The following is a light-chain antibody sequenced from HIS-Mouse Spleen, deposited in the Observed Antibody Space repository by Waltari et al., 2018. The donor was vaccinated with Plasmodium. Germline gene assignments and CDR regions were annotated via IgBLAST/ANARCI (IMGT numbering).Light chain of an antibody. Sequence: EIVLTQSPATLSLSPGERATLSCRVSQSVSSYLAWYQQKPGQAPRLLIYDASNRATGIPARFSGSGSGTDFTLTISSLEPEDFAVYYCQQRSNWPRVLTFGGGTKVEIK. CDR1: QSVSSY. V-gene: IGKV3-11*01. J-gene: IGKJ4*01. CDR2: DAS. CDR3: QQRSNWPRVLT.